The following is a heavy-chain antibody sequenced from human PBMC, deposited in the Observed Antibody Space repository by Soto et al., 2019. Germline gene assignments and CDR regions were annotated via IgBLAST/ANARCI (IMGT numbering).Heavy chain of an antibody. CDR3: GPDTLDY. CDR2: IWYDGSNK. Sequence: QVQLVESGGGVVQPGRSLRLSCAASGFMFSSHGMHWIRQAPGKGLEWVAVIWYDGSNKYYGDSVKGRFIISRDNSKNTLYLQMSSLGVEDTAVYYCGPDTLDYWGQGTLVTVSS. V-gene: IGHV3-33*01. CDR1: GFMFSSHG. J-gene: IGHJ4*02.